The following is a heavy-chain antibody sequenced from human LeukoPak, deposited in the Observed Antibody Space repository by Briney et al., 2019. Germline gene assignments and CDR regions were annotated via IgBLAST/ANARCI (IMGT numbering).Heavy chain of an antibody. D-gene: IGHD6-6*01. J-gene: IGHJ4*02. CDR2: IIPIFGTA. Sequence: GASVTVSCKASGGTFSSYAISWVRQAPGQGLEWMGGIIPIFGTANYAQKFQGRVTITADESTSTAYMELSSLRSEDTAVYYCARIEYSSSSGFDYWGQGTLVTVSS. CDR3: ARIEYSSSSGFDY. CDR1: GGTFSSYA. V-gene: IGHV1-69*13.